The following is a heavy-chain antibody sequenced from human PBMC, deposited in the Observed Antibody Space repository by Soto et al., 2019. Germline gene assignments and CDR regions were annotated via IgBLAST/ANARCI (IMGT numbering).Heavy chain of an antibody. CDR1: GGTFSSYT. CDR2: IIPILGIA. CDR3: ARDFGWNGVYASTHDAFDI. V-gene: IGHV1-69*08. D-gene: IGHD2-8*01. J-gene: IGHJ3*02. Sequence: QVQLVQSGAEVKKPGSSVKVSCKASGGTFSSYTISWVRQAPGQGLEWMGSIIPILGIANYAQKFQGRVTITADTSTSTAHMELSSLRSEDTAVYYCARDFGWNGVYASTHDAFDIWGQGTMVTVSS.